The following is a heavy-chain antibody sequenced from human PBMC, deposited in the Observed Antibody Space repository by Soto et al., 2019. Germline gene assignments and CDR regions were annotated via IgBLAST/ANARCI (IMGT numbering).Heavy chain of an antibody. J-gene: IGHJ1*01. V-gene: IGHV3-23*01. CDR3: AKDSEHTYYYDSSGYYTPFQH. CDR1: GFTFSSYA. Sequence: GASVKVSCAASGFTFSSYAMSWVRQAPGKGLEWVSAISGSGGSTYYADSVKGRFTISRDNSKNTLYLQMNSLRAEDTAVYYCAKDSEHTYYYDSSGYYTPFQHWGQGTLVTVSS. D-gene: IGHD3-22*01. CDR2: ISGSGGST.